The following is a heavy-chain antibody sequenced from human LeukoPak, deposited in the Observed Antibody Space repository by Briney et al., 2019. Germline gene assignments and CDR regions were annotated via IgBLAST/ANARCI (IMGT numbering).Heavy chain of an antibody. CDR1: GGSFSGYY. CDR2: INHSGST. Sequence: SETLSLTCAVYGGSFSGYYWSWIRQPPGKGLEWIGEINHSGSTNYNPSLKSRVTISVDTSKNQFSLKLSSVTATDTAVYYCARDGPRSFDYWGQGTLVTVSS. J-gene: IGHJ4*02. V-gene: IGHV4-34*01. CDR3: ARDGPRSFDY. D-gene: IGHD4-17*01.